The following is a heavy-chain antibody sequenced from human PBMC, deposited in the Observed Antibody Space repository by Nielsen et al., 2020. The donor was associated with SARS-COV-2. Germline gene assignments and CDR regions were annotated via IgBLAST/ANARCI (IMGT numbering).Heavy chain of an antibody. CDR2: INQDGSEK. CDR1: GLTFSDHY. CDR3: TKGGWLDD. Sequence: GESLKISCAASGLTFSDHYMSWVRQSPGKGLEWVANINQDGSEKYYVESVKGRFTISRDNSKNTVYLQMNSLRAEDTALYHCTKGGWLDDWGQGTPVTVSS. V-gene: IGHV3-7*05. D-gene: IGHD3-10*01. J-gene: IGHJ5*02.